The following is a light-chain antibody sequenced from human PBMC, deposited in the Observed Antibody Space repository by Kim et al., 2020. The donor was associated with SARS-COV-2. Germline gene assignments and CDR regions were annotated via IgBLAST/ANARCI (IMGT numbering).Light chain of an antibody. Sequence: QSALTQPPSASGSPGQSVTISCTGTSSDVGGYNYVSWYQQHPGKAPKLMIYEVNKRPSGVPDRFSGSKSGDTASLTVSGLQPEDEADYYCSSFAGRNNWVFGGGTQLTVL. CDR2: EVN. J-gene: IGLJ3*02. CDR3: SSFAGRNNWV. V-gene: IGLV2-8*01. CDR1: SSDVGGYNY.